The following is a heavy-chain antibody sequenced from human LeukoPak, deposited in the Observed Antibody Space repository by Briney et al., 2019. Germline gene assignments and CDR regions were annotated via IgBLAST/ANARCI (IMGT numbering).Heavy chain of an antibody. CDR2: IWYDGSNK. V-gene: IGHV3-33*01. J-gene: IGHJ4*02. CDR1: GSTFSSYG. Sequence: GGSLRLSCAASGSTFSSYGMHRVRQAPGKGLEWVAVIWYDGSNKYYADSVKGRFTISRDNSKNTLYLQMNSLRAEDTAVHYCARGEIVVVPAAFDYWGQGTLVTVSS. CDR3: ARGEIVVVPAAFDY. D-gene: IGHD2-2*01.